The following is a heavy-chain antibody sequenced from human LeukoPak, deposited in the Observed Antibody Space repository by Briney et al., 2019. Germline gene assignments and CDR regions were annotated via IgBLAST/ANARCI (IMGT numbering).Heavy chain of an antibody. CDR2: TWYHGNNK. J-gene: IGHJ6*02. CDR3: ARDLVSSSSSRDYYYAVDV. CDR1: GFTFSGYG. V-gene: IGHV3-33*01. Sequence: QPGGSLRLSCEASGFTFSGYGMHWVRQAPGKGLEWVSGTWYHGNNKYYADSVKGRFTISRDNSKNTLYLQMNSLRAEDTAEYYCARDLVSSSSSRDYYYAVDVWGQGTTVTVSS. D-gene: IGHD6-6*01.